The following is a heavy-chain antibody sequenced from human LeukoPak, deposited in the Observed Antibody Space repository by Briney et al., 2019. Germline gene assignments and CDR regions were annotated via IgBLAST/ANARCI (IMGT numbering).Heavy chain of an antibody. CDR1: GGSFSGYY. J-gene: IGHJ6*04. CDR3: ASVGGSSSSMDV. CDR2: INHSGST. D-gene: IGHD2-2*01. Sequence: SETLSLTCAVYGGSFSGYYWSWIRQPPGKGLEWIGEINHSGSTNYNPSLKSRVTISVDPSKNQFSLKLSSVTAADTAVYYCASVGGSSSSMDVWGEGTTVTVSS. V-gene: IGHV4-34*01.